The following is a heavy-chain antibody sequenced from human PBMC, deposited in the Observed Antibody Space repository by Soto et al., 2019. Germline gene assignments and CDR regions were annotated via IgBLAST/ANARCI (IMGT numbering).Heavy chain of an antibody. D-gene: IGHD1-26*01. Sequence: QVQLVQSGAEVKNYGASVKVSCKASGYTFTTYDITWVRQAPGQGLEWMGWISAYSGTTNYAQKFQGRVAMSTDTSTTTAYMELRSLRSDDTAVYYCALRKTGSYFDYWGQGALVTVSS. CDR1: GYTFTTYD. V-gene: IGHV1-18*01. CDR3: ALRKTGSYFDY. J-gene: IGHJ4*02. CDR2: ISAYSGTT.